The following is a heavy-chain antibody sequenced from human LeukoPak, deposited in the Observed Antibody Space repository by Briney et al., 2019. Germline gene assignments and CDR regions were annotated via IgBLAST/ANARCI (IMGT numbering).Heavy chain of an antibody. V-gene: IGHV3-23*01. CDR1: GFTFSSYA. D-gene: IGHD6-13*01. CDR3: ARDSAGNDY. Sequence: GGSLRLSCAASGFTFSSYAMSWVRQAPGKGLEWVSAISGSGGSTYYADSVKGRFTISRDNSKNSLYLQMNSLRAEDTAMYYCARDSAGNDYWGQGTLVTVSS. J-gene: IGHJ4*02. CDR2: ISGSGGST.